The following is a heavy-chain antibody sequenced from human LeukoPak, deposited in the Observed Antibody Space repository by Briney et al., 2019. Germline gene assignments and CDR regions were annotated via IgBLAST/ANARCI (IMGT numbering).Heavy chain of an antibody. CDR2: INPNSGGT. D-gene: IGHD3-22*01. Sequence: ASVKVSCKASGYTFTGYYMHWVRQAPGQGLEWMGWINPNSGGTNYAQKFQGRVTMTRDTSISTAYMELSRLRSDDTAVYYCARDRAPRRNEYYYDSSGYYYFDYWGQGTLVTVSS. CDR3: ARDRAPRRNEYYYDSSGYYYFDY. V-gene: IGHV1-2*02. J-gene: IGHJ4*02. CDR1: GYTFTGYY.